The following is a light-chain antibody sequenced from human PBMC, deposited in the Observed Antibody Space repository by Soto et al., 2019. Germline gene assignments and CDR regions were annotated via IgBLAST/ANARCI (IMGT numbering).Light chain of an antibody. CDR1: SSDVGGYNY. CDR2: DVS. CDR3: WSYAGSNTVV. J-gene: IGLJ2*01. V-gene: IGLV2-11*01. Sequence: QSALTQPRSVSGSPGQSVTISCTGTSSDVGGYNYVSWYQQHPGKAPKLMIYDVSKRPSGVPDRFSGSKSGNTASLTISGLQAEDEADYYCWSYAGSNTVVFGGGTQLTVL.